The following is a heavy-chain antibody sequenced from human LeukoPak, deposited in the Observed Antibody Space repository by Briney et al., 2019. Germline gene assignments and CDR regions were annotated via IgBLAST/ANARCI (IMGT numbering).Heavy chain of an antibody. CDR2: ISYDGSNK. J-gene: IGHJ3*02. V-gene: IGHV3-30-3*01. D-gene: IGHD3-22*01. CDR3: ASMIVYAFDI. Sequence: GRSLRLSCAASGFTFSSYAMHWVRQAPGKGLEWVAVISYDGSNKYYADSVKGRFTISRDNTKNTLYLQMNSLRAEDTAVYYCASMIVYAFDIWGQGTMVTVSS. CDR1: GFTFSSYA.